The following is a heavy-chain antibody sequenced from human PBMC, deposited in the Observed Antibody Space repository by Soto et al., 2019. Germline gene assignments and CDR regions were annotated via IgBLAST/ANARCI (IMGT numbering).Heavy chain of an antibody. CDR2: SSGRGGST. D-gene: IGHD2-2*01. CDR3: AKSPGNQLVGFDI. CDR1: GFTFSSYA. Sequence: PGGSLRLSCAASGFTFSSYAMSWVRQAPGKGVEWVSASSGRGGSTYYADSVKGRFTISRDNSKNTLYLQMNSLSAEDTAVYYCAKSPGNQLVGFDIWGQGTMVTVSS. V-gene: IGHV3-23*01. J-gene: IGHJ3*02.